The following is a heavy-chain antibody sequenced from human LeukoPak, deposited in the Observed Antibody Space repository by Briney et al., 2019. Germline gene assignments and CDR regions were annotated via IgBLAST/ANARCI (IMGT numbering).Heavy chain of an antibody. V-gene: IGHV4-34*01. D-gene: IGHD5-18*01. CDR2: INHSGST. Sequence: PSETLSLTCAVYGGSFSGYYWSWIRQPPGKGLEWIGEINHSGSTNYNPSLKSRVTISVDTSKNQFSLKLSSVTAADTAVYYCARPSERGYSYGYRGYFDYWGQGTLVTVSS. CDR1: GGSFSGYY. J-gene: IGHJ4*02. CDR3: ARPSERGYSYGYRGYFDY.